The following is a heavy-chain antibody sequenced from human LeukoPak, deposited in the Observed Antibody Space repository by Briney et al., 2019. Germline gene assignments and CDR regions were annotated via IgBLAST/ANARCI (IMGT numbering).Heavy chain of an antibody. D-gene: IGHD2-2*01. J-gene: IGHJ3*02. Sequence: SETLSLTCAVSGGSISSSNWWSWVRQPPGKGLEWMGEIYHSGSTNYNPSLKSRVTISVDTSKNQFSLKLSSVTAADTAVYYCARDLHFCSSSSCYYVPDAFDIWGQGTMVTVSS. CDR2: IYHSGST. CDR3: ARDLHFCSSSSCYYVPDAFDI. V-gene: IGHV4-4*02. CDR1: GGSISSSNW.